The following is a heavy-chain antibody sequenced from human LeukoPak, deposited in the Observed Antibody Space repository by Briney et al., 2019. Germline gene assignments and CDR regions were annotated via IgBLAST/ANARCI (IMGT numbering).Heavy chain of an antibody. Sequence: SETLSLTCTVSGGSISSYYWSWIRQPPGKGLEWIGYIYYSGSTNYNPSLKSRVTLSVDTSKNQFSLKLSSVTAADTAVYYCARVGFDTAMVWWGQGTLVTVSS. D-gene: IGHD5-18*01. CDR1: GGSISSYY. V-gene: IGHV4-59*01. J-gene: IGHJ4*02. CDR2: IYYSGST. CDR3: ARVGFDTAMVW.